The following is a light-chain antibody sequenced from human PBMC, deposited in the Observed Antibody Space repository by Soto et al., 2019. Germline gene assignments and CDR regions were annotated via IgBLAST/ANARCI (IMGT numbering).Light chain of an antibody. CDR2: DVS. CDR1: SSDVGGYNY. J-gene: IGLJ3*02. Sequence: QSVLTQPASVSGSPGQSITISCTGTSSDVGGYNYVSWYQQHPGRAPKLMIYDVSNRPSGLSIRFSGSKSGNTASLTISGLQAEDEADYYCSSFTSSSTRVFGGGTKLTVL. V-gene: IGLV2-14*01. CDR3: SSFTSSSTRV.